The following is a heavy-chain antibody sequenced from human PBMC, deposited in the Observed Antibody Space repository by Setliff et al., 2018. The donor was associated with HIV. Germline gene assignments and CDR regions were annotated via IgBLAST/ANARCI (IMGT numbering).Heavy chain of an antibody. CDR2: IRSKANNYAT. Sequence: GGSLRLSCAASGFSNSALHWVRQAPGKGLEWVGRIRSKANNYATEYGASAKGRFIISRDDSKNMAYLQMNSLRTEDTAIYYCTRHRGSFDYWGLGTLVTVSS. CDR3: TRHRGSFDY. CDR1: GFSNSA. D-gene: IGHD1-26*01. J-gene: IGHJ4*02. V-gene: IGHV3-73*01.